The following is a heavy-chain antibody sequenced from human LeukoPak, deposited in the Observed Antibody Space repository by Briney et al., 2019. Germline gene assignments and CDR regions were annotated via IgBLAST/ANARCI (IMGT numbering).Heavy chain of an antibody. CDR1: GGSMKRSY. V-gene: IGHV4-59*01. D-gene: IGHD6-6*01. CDR3: ARDSSPDALPYMDA. J-gene: IGHJ6*03. CDR2: IDDSGNT. Sequence: PSETLSLTCVVSGGSMKRSYWTWIRQAPGKGLEWIVNIDDSGNTNYSPALKSRVTISLDTSKNQCSLRVTSVTAADRGLYFCARDSSPDALPYMDAWGKGTTVTVSS.